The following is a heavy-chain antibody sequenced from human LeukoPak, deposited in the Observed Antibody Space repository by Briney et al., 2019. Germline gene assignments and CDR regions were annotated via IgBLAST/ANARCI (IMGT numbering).Heavy chain of an antibody. Sequence: GGSLRLSCAASGFTFSSYSMNWVRQAPGKGLEWVSYISSSSSTIYYADSVKGRFTISRDNAKNSLYLQMNSLRDEDTAVYYCASLNSVGATNFDYWGQGTLVTVSS. CDR1: GFTFSSYS. D-gene: IGHD1-26*01. V-gene: IGHV3-48*02. CDR2: ISSSSSTI. CDR3: ASLNSVGATNFDY. J-gene: IGHJ4*02.